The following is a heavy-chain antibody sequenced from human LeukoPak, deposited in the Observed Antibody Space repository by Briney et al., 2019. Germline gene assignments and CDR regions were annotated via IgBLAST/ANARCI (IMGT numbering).Heavy chain of an antibody. CDR1: GYTFTGYY. CDR2: INPNSGGT. D-gene: IGHD2-2*01. Sequence: ASVKVSCKASGYTFTGYYMHWVRQAPGQGLEWMGWINPNSGGTNYAQKFQGRVTMTRDTSISTAHMELSRLRSDDTAVYYCARDRGPAVPAAITSWNYYYMDVWGKGTTVTVSS. V-gene: IGHV1-2*02. J-gene: IGHJ6*03. CDR3: ARDRGPAVPAAITSWNYYYMDV.